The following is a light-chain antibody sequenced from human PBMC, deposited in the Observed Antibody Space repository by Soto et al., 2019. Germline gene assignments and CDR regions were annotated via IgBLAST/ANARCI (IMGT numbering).Light chain of an antibody. Sequence: NFMLTQPHSVSQSPGKTVTISCTRSSGNIASAYVQWYQQRPGSAPTTVIYEDDQRPSGVPDRFSGSIDSSSNSASLPISGLKTEDEADYYCQSFDSNNPWVFGGGTKLTVL. CDR1: SGNIASAY. CDR2: EDD. CDR3: QSFDSNNPWV. V-gene: IGLV6-57*04. J-gene: IGLJ3*02.